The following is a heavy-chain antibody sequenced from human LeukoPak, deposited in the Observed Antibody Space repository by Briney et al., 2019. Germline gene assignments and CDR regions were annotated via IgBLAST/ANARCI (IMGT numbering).Heavy chain of an antibody. CDR2: INHSGST. CDR3: ARGMVRGAYY. Sequence: PSETLSLTCTVYGGSFSDYYWSWIRQPPGKGLEWIGEINHSGSTNYNPSLKSRVTISLDTSKNQFSLKLRSVTAADTAVFYCARGMVRGAYYWGQGTLVTVSS. V-gene: IGHV4-34*01. D-gene: IGHD3-10*01. J-gene: IGHJ4*02. CDR1: GGSFSDYY.